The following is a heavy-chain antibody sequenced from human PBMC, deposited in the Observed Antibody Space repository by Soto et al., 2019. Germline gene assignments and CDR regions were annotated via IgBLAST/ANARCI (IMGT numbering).Heavy chain of an antibody. V-gene: IGHV3-7*01. J-gene: IGHJ4*02. CDR1: GFTFSSYW. CDR3: ARDSRVPAASYYFDY. Sequence: GGSLRLSCAASGFTFSSYWMSWVRQAPGKGLEWVANIKQDGSEKYYVDSVKGRFTISRDNAKNSLYLQMNSLRAEDTAVYYCARDSRVPAASYYFDYWGQGTLVTVSS. D-gene: IGHD2-2*01. CDR2: IKQDGSEK.